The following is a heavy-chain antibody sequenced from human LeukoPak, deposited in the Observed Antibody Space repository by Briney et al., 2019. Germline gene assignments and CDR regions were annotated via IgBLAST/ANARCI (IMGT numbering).Heavy chain of an antibody. CDR3: ARGITMVRGVFYFDY. CDR1: GYTFTSYD. D-gene: IGHD3-10*01. J-gene: IGHJ4*02. V-gene: IGHV1-8*01. CDR2: MNPNSGNT. Sequence: GASVKVSCKASGYTFTSYDINWVRQATGQGLEWMGCMNPNSGNTGYAQKFQGRVTMTRNTSISTAYMELSSLRSEDTAVYYCARGITMVRGVFYFDYWGQGTLVTVSS.